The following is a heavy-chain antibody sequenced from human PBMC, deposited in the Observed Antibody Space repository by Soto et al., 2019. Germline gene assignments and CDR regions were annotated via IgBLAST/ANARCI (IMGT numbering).Heavy chain of an antibody. CDR3: ARKGGYYDMDV. J-gene: IGHJ6*04. Sequence: APXKGSRKTSGYTLCSYGISWVRQAPGIGLEWMGWXSTYNXNTNSAQKLQGXVTMTIDTXTSTAYMELRSLRYDDKDVYYCARKGGYYDMDVWGKGTTVTVSS. CDR2: XSTYNXNT. D-gene: IGHD1-26*01. V-gene: IGHV1-18*01. CDR1: GYTLCSYG.